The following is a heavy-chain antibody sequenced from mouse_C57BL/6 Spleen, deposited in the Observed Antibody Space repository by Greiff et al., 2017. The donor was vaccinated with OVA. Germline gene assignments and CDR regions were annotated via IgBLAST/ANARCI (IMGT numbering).Heavy chain of an antibody. D-gene: IGHD2-4*01. J-gene: IGHJ3*01. CDR1: GYTFTSYG. V-gene: IGHV1-81*01. CDR2: IYPRSGNT. Sequence: QVQLQQSGAELARPGASVKLSCKASGYTFTSYGISWVKQRTGQGLEWIGEIYPRSGNTYYNEKFKGKATLTADKSSSTAYMELHSLTSEDSAVYFCARAFYDYDLAWFAYWGQGTLVTVSA. CDR3: ARAFYDYDLAWFAY.